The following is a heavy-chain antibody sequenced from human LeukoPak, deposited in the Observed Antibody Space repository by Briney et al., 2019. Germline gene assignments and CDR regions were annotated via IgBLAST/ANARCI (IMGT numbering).Heavy chain of an antibody. V-gene: IGHV4-30-2*01. CDR3: ARGIAAAYYFDY. CDR1: GGSISSGGYY. D-gene: IGHD6-25*01. J-gene: IGHJ4*02. Sequence: SETLSLTCTVSGGSISSGGYYWSWIRQPPGKGLEWIGYIYHSGSTYYNPSLKSRVTISVDRSKNQFSLKLSSVTAADTAVYYCARGIAAAYYFDYWGQGTLVTVSS. CDR2: IYHSGST.